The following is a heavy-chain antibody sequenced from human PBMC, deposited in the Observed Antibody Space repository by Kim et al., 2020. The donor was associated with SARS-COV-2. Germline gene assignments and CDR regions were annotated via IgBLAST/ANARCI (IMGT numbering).Heavy chain of an antibody. D-gene: IGHD4-17*01. CDR3: ARGRGDYKGGHNWFDP. V-gene: IGHV3-21*01. CDR2: ISSSSNYI. Sequence: GGSLRLSCAASGFTFSSYSMNWVRQAPGKGLEWVSSISSSSNYIKYADSVKGRFTISRDSAKNSLYLQMNSLRAEDTAVYFCARGRGDYKGGHNWFDPWGQGTLVTVSS. J-gene: IGHJ5*02. CDR1: GFTFSSYS.